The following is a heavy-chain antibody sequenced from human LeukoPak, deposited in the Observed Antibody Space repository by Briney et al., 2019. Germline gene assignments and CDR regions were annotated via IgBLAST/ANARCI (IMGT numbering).Heavy chain of an antibody. CDR3: ARDIMPFQH. CDR2: IKQDGSET. D-gene: IGHD2-2*01. Sequence: GGSLRLSCAASGFIFSNNWMSWVRQAPGKGLEWVANIKQDGSETYYVDSVKGRFTISRDNSKNTLYLQMNSLRAEDTAVYYCARDIMPFQHWGQGTLVTVSS. CDR1: GFIFSNNW. V-gene: IGHV3-7*03. J-gene: IGHJ1*01.